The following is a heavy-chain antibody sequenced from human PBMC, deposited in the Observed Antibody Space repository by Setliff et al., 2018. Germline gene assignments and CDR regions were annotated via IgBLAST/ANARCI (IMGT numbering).Heavy chain of an antibody. J-gene: IGHJ6*03. CDR3: TRDSVRMIKGDDYYFMDV. D-gene: IGHD3-22*01. CDR1: GYSFTSYW. Sequence: PGESLKISCKGSGYSFTSYWIGWVRQMPGKGLEWMGIIYPGDSDTRYSPSFQGQVTISAGKSISTAYLQWSSLKASDTAVYYCTRDSVRMIKGDDYYFMDVWGRGTTVTVSS. CDR2: IYPGDSDT. V-gene: IGHV5-51*01.